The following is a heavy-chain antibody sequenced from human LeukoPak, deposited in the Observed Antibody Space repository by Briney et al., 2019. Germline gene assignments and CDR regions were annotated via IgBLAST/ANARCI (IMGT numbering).Heavy chain of an antibody. J-gene: IGHJ4*02. CDR2: ISGSSSTI. CDR3: TTEMTTVTTFDY. V-gene: IGHV3-48*02. CDR1: GFTFSSYG. D-gene: IGHD4-17*01. Sequence: GGSLRLSCAASGFTFSSYGMNWVRQAPGRGLEWVSYISGSSSTIYYADSVKGRFTISRDNAKNSLYLQMNSLRDEDTAVYYCTTEMTTVTTFDYWGQGTLVTVSS.